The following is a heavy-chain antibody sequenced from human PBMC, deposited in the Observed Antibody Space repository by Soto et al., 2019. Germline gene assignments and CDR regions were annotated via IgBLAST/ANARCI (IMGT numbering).Heavy chain of an antibody. V-gene: IGHV1-18*04. Sequence: ASVKVSCKASGYTFTSYGISWVRQAPGQGLEWMGWISAYNGNTNYAQKLQGRVTMTTDTSTSTAYMELRSLRSDDTAVYYCARDRAYYDFWSGYSPFDYWGQGTLVTVSS. CDR1: GYTFTSYG. CDR2: ISAYNGNT. CDR3: ARDRAYYDFWSGYSPFDY. D-gene: IGHD3-3*01. J-gene: IGHJ4*02.